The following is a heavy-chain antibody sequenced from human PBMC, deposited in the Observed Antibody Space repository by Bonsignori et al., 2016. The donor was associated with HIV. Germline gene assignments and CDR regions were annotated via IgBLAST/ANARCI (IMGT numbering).Heavy chain of an antibody. CDR1: GGSFSGYY. Sequence: GSLRLSCAVYGGSFSGYYWSWIRQPPGKGLEWIGEINHSGSTNYSPSLKSRVTISVDTSKNQFSLKLSSVTAADTAVYYCARGGNCGGDCPKGYYFDYWGQGTLGGSPSPQ. D-gene: IGHD2-21*01. CDR2: INHSGST. J-gene: IGHJ4*02. V-gene: IGHV4-34*01. CDR3: ARGGNCGGDCPKGYYFDY.